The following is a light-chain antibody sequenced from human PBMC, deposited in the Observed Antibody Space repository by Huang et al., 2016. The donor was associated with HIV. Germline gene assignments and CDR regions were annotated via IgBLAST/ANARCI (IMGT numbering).Light chain of an antibody. CDR1: QSVRSNY. V-gene: IGKV3-20*01. Sequence: EIVLTQSAGTLSLSPGERATLSCRASQSVRSNYLAWYQKKPGQAPRLLIYGASSRATGSPDRFSGRGSGKDFTLTIGRLEPEDFAVYYCHQYGGSPGTFGQGTKLEIK. CDR3: HQYGGSPGT. CDR2: GAS. J-gene: IGKJ2*01.